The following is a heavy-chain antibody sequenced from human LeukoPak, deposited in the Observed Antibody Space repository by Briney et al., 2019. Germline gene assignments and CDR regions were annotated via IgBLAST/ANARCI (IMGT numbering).Heavy chain of an antibody. CDR2: IYYSGST. Sequence: PSETLSLTCTVSGGSISSYYWSWIRQPPGKGLEWIGYIYYSGSTNYSPSLKSRVTISVDTSKNQFSLKLSSVTAADTAVYYCARDHDSGGYSPWGQGTLVTVSS. CDR3: ARDHDSGGYSP. D-gene: IGHD3-10*01. V-gene: IGHV4-59*01. J-gene: IGHJ5*02. CDR1: GGSISSYY.